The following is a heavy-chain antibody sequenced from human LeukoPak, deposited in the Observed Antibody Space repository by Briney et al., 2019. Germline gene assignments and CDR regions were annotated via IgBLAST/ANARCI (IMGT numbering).Heavy chain of an antibody. D-gene: IGHD3-16*01. CDR2: IYYSGST. Sequence: SETLSLTCTVSGGSISSSSYYWGWIRQPPGTGLEWIGSIYYSGSTYYNPSLKSRVTISVDTSKNQFSLKLSSVTAADTAVYYCARDERYYDYVWGSYWYYWGQGTLVTVSS. V-gene: IGHV4-39*07. CDR3: ARDERYYDYVWGSYWYY. J-gene: IGHJ4*02. CDR1: GGSISSSSYY.